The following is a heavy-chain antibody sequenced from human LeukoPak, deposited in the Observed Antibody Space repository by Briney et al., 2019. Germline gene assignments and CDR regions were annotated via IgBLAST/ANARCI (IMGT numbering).Heavy chain of an antibody. CDR2: INSDGSDT. J-gene: IGHJ3*02. D-gene: IGHD3-10*01. V-gene: IGHV3-74*01. CDR3: ARARMVRGVLTGAIDI. CDR1: GFTFRSHA. Sequence: GGSLRLSCAASGFTFRSHAMTWVRQAPGKGLVWVSRINSDGSDTTYADSVKGRFTISRDNAKNTLYLEMNSLRVEDTAVYYCARARMVRGVLTGAIDIWGQGTMVTVSS.